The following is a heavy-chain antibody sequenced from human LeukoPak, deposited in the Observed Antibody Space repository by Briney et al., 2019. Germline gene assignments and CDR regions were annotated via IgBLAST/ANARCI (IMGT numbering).Heavy chain of an antibody. CDR3: AREGYDLGELSSTLFDY. J-gene: IGHJ4*02. CDR2: ISGSSYYI. D-gene: IGHD3-16*02. CDR1: GFTFSSYS. V-gene: IGHV3-21*04. Sequence: GGSLRLSCAASGFTFSSYSMNWVRQAPGKGLEWVSSISGSSYYIYYADSVKGRFTISRDDAKNSLFLQMDNLRADDTAVYYCAREGYDLGELSSTLFDYWGQGVLVTVSS.